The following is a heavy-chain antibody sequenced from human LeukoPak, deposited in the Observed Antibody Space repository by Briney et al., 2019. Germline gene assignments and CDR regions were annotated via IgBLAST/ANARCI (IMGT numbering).Heavy chain of an antibody. V-gene: IGHV1-69*04. Sequence: GASVKVSCKASGGTFSNDAITWVRQAPGQGLEWMGRIVPILGFTNYPQRFEGKVTLTADKSTATAYMELSSLTSEDTAVYYCARGTGVFDYWGQGTLVTVSS. CDR1: GGTFSNDA. D-gene: IGHD7-27*01. J-gene: IGHJ4*02. CDR3: ARGTGVFDY. CDR2: IVPILGFT.